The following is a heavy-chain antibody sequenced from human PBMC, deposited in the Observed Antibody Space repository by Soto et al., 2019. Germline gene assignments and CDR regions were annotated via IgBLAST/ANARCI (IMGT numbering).Heavy chain of an antibody. CDR3: AAGLGLSLDASFDV. CDR1: GFA. J-gene: IGHJ2*01. V-gene: IGHV1-58*01. D-gene: IGHD3-16*02. Sequence: QMQLVQSGPEVKKPGTSVKVSCKASGFAVQWVRQARGQGLEWIGWIVVGSGNTNYAQKFQERVAITRDTSTGTAYMELSSLTFEDTAVYYCAAGLGLSLDASFDVWGRGTLVTVSS. CDR2: IVVGSGNT.